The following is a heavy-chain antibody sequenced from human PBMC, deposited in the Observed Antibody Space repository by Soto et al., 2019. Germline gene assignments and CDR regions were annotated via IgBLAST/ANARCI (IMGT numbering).Heavy chain of an antibody. D-gene: IGHD6-13*01. CDR3: ARGSSGYISSWYYFDY. Sequence: AXVSLRLSCAASGFTFTDYALSWVRQAAGKGLEWVATISGIGGSTYLADSVKGRLSISRDNSKNTVSLPMNSLRAEDTAVYFCARGSSGYISSWYYFDYWGRGTLVTVSS. V-gene: IGHV3-23*01. CDR2: ISGIGGST. CDR1: GFTFTDYA. J-gene: IGHJ4*02.